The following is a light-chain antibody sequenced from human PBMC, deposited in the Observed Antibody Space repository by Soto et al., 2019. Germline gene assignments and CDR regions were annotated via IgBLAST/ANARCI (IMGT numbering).Light chain of an antibody. CDR3: QEYNNYWT. V-gene: IGKV1-5*01. J-gene: IGKJ1*01. CDR2: TAS. Sequence: DLQRTQTPSTLSASVGDTVTITCRASQTISRWLAWYQQKPGKAPRLLIYTASTLESGVPSRFSASGSGTEFTLTISSLHPDDFATYYCQEYNNYWTFGQGTKVDIK. CDR1: QTISRW.